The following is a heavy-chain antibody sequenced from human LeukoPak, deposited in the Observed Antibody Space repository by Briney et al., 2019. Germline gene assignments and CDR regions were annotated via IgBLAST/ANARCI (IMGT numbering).Heavy chain of an antibody. V-gene: IGHV3-74*01. Sequence: GVSLRLSCAASGFTFSSYWMYWVRQPPGKGLVWVSRIKGDGSSISYADSVKGRFTISRDNAKNTLYLQMDSLRAEDTAVYYCARVRGDYGGLPDYWGQGTLVTVSS. CDR3: ARVRGDYGGLPDY. J-gene: IGHJ4*02. D-gene: IGHD4-23*01. CDR2: IKGDGSSI. CDR1: GFTFSSYW.